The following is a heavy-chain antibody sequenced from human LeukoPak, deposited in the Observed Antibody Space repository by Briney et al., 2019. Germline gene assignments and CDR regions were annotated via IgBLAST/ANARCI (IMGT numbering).Heavy chain of an antibody. CDR2: IIAYNGNT. Sequence: ASVKVSCKPSLYTFTSYVISWVRQAPRQGLEWMGCIIAYNGNTNYTQTLQGRVTMTTDTSTSTAYMELSSLRSDDTAVYYCARVPSYQLPHAPQYNWFDPWGQGTLVTVSS. D-gene: IGHD2-2*01. J-gene: IGHJ5*02. CDR3: ARVPSYQLPHAPQYNWFDP. V-gene: IGHV1-18*01. CDR1: LYTFTSYV.